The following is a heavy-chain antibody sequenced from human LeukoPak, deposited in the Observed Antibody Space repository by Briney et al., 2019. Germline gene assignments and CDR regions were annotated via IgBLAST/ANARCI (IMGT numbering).Heavy chain of an antibody. CDR2: INPSGGST. D-gene: IGHD1-26*01. V-gene: IGHV1-46*01. J-gene: IGHJ4*02. CDR1: GYTFTSYY. Sequence: ASVKVSCKASGYTFTSYYMHWVRQAPGQGLEWMGIINPSGGSTSYAQKFQGRVSMTRDTSVSTAYMELFSLTSEDTAVYYCARIGSRGDYWGQGTVVTVSS. CDR3: ARIGSRGDY.